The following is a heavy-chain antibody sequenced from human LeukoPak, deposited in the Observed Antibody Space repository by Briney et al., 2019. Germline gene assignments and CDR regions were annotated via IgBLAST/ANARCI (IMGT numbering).Heavy chain of an antibody. CDR3: ARQEKIWGEQVY. J-gene: IGHJ4*02. CDR1: GFTFSSYS. D-gene: IGHD1/OR15-1a*01. CDR2: ITSSSRTI. V-gene: IGHV3-48*01. Sequence: GGSLRLSCSASGFTFSSYSMNWVRQAPGKGLEWVSYITSSSRTIYYADSVKGRFTISRDNAKSSLYLQMNSLRAEDTAVYYCARQEKIWGEQVYWGQGTLVTVSS.